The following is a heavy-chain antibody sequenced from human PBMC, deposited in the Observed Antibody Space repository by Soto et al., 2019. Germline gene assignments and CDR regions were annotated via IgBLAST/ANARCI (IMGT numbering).Heavy chain of an antibody. V-gene: IGHV3-74*01. CDR1: GFTFSSYW. D-gene: IGHD3-10*01. J-gene: IGHJ6*02. Sequence: GGSLRLSCAASGFTFSSYWMHWVRQAPGKGLVWVSRINSDGSSTSYADSVKGRFTISRDNAKNTLYLQMNSLRAEDTAVYYCARMKMSGYGMDVWGQGTTVTVSS. CDR2: INSDGSST. CDR3: ARMKMSGYGMDV.